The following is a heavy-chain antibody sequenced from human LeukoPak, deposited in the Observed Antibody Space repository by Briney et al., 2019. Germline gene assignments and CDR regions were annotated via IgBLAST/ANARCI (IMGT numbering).Heavy chain of an antibody. J-gene: IGHJ6*02. CDR3: ARDCSSTSCYLDYYYYGMDV. CDR1: GYAFTSYG. D-gene: IGHD2-2*01. Sequence: ASVKVSCKASGYAFTSYGISWVRQAPGQGLEWMGGIIPIFGTANYAQKFQGRVTITADESTSTAYMELSSLRSEDTAVYYCARDCSSTSCYLDYYYYGMDVWGQGTTVTVSS. CDR2: IIPIFGTA. V-gene: IGHV1-69*13.